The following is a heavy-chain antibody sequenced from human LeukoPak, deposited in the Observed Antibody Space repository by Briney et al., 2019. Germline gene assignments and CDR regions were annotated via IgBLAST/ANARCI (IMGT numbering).Heavy chain of an antibody. CDR1: GYSFTSYW. D-gene: IGHD5-12*01. V-gene: IGHV5-10-1*01. J-gene: IGHJ6*02. CDR3: ARHPIVATDYYYYGMDV. CDR2: IDPSDSYT. Sequence: GESLKISRKGSGYSFTSYWISWVRQMPGKGLEWMGRIDPSDSYTSYSPSFQGHVTISADKSISTAYLQWSSLKASDTAMYYCARHPIVATDYYYYGMDVWGQGTTVTVSS.